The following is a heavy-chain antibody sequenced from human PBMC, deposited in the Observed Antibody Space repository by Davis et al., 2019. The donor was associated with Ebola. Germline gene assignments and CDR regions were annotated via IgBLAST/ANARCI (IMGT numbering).Heavy chain of an antibody. CDR2: ISWNSGSI. CDR3: VKDLGPGVDYYYGMDV. Sequence: GGSLRLSCAASGFTFDDYAMHWVRQAPGKGLEWVSGISWNSGSIGYADSVKGRFTISRDNAKSSLYLQMKSLRAEDTALYYCVKDLGPGVDYYYGMDVWGQGTTVTVSS. J-gene: IGHJ6*02. D-gene: IGHD7-27*01. V-gene: IGHV3-9*01. CDR1: GFTFDDYA.